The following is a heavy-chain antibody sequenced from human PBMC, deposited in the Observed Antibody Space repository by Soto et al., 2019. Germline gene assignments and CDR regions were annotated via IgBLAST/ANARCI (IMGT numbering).Heavy chain of an antibody. V-gene: IGHV3-74*01. J-gene: IGHJ4*02. D-gene: IGHD4-17*01. CDR2: INRDGSST. CDR1: GFTFSSYW. CDR3: SRETTVTTYFDY. Sequence: PGGSLRLSCAASGFTFSSYWMHWVRQAPGKGLVWVSRINRDGSSTTYADSVKGRFTISRDNAKNTLYLQMNSLRAEDTAVYYCSRETTVTTYFDYWGQGTLVTVSS.